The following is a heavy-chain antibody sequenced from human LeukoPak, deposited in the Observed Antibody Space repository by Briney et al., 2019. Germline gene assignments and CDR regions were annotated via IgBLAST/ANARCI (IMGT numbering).Heavy chain of an antibody. D-gene: IGHD5-12*01. CDR2: INSDGSST. Sequence: GGSLRLSCAASGSTFSSYGMHWVRQAPGKGLVWVSRINSDGSSTSYADSVKGRFTISRDNAKNTLYLQMNSLRAEDTAVYYCAGAYNGGYGENWGQGTLVTVSS. CDR1: GSTFSSYG. V-gene: IGHV3-74*01. J-gene: IGHJ4*02. CDR3: AGAYNGGYGEN.